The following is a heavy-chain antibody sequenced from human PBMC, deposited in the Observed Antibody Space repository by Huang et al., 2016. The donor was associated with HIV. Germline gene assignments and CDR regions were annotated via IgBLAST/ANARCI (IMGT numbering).Heavy chain of an antibody. V-gene: IGHV3-21*01. J-gene: IGHJ2*01. CDR3: ARLTRSWYLDL. CDR1: GFTFSSYS. D-gene: IGHD7-27*01. CDR2: IVISSSYI. Sequence: VQLVESGGGLVKPGGSLRLSCAVSGFTFSSYSMNWVRQAPGKGREWDSTIVISSSYIDYADSLKGRFTISRDNAQNSLYRQMNSLRAEDTAVYYCARLTRSWYLDLWGRGTLVTVSS.